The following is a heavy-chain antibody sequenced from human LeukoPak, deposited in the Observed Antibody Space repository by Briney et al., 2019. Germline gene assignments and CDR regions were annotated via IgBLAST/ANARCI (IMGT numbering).Heavy chain of an antibody. D-gene: IGHD3-22*01. Sequence: GGSLRLSCAASGFTFSNYAMTWVRLAPGEGLEWVSGISNSGGGTYYADSVKGRFTISRDNSKNTMYLQMNSLRAEDTAVYYCAKDPMIAYFDYWGQGTLVAVSS. V-gene: IGHV3-23*01. CDR3: AKDPMIAYFDY. J-gene: IGHJ4*02. CDR2: ISNSGGGT. CDR1: GFTFSNYA.